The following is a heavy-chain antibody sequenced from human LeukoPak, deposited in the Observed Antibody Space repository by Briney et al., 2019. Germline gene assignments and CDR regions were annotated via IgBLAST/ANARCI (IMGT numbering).Heavy chain of an antibody. Sequence: PSETLSLTCTVSGGSISSYYWSWIRQPAGKGLEWIGRIYTSGSTNYNPSLKSRVTISVDTSKNQFSLKLSSVTAADTAVYYCARDTLAGLNWYFDLWGRGTLVTVSS. CDR1: GGSISSYY. J-gene: IGHJ2*01. V-gene: IGHV4-4*07. CDR3: ARDTLAGLNWYFDL. CDR2: IYTSGST. D-gene: IGHD7-27*01.